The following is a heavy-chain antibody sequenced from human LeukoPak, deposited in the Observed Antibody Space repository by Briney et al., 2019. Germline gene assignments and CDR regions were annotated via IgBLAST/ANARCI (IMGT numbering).Heavy chain of an antibody. CDR3: VKVPYSDYGSGRPPFMDV. J-gene: IGHJ6*02. CDR1: GFSFSNYA. Sequence: PGGSLRLSCAASGFSFSNYAMGWVRQAPGGGLDWVSTISDSGRDTYYADSVKGRFTISRDNSKNTLYLQMTSLRVEDTATYYCVKVPYSDYGSGRPPFMDVWGQGTTVAVSS. D-gene: IGHD3-10*01. V-gene: IGHV3-23*01. CDR2: ISDSGRDT.